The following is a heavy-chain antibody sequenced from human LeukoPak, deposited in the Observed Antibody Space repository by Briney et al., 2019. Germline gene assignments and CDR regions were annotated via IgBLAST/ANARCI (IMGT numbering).Heavy chain of an antibody. V-gene: IGHV1-46*01. CDR1: GYTFTSYS. Sequence: ASVKVSCKASGYTFTSYSMHWVRQAPGQGLEWMGIINPSGGSTRYAQKFQGRVTMTRDTSTSTVYMELSSLGSEDTAVYYCARAVPGYYYYGMDVWGQGTTVTVSS. J-gene: IGHJ6*02. D-gene: IGHD4-17*01. CDR2: INPSGGST. CDR3: ARAVPGYYYYGMDV.